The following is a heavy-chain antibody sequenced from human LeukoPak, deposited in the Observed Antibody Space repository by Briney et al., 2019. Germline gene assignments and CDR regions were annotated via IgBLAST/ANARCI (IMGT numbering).Heavy chain of an antibody. D-gene: IGHD2-15*01. Sequence: GGSLRLSCGASGFTFSGYSVNWVRQAPGKGLEWVSSISTSSSYIYYADSVKGRFTISRDNAKKSLYLQMDSLRAEDTAVYYCARGRAVVAASDNWFDPWGERTLVTVSS. CDR2: ISTSSSYI. CDR3: ARGRAVVAASDNWFDP. J-gene: IGHJ5*02. CDR1: GFTFSGYS. V-gene: IGHV3-21*01.